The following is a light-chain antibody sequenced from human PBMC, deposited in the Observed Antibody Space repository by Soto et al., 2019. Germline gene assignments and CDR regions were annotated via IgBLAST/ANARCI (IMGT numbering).Light chain of an antibody. V-gene: IGLV2-14*01. CDR1: SSDVGAYDY. CDR2: EVS. Sequence: QSALTQPASVSGSPGQSITISCTGTSSDVGAYDYVSWYQQNPGKAPKLIISEVSDRPSGVSNRFSGSKSGNTASLTISGLQAEDEADYYCSSYTSSSTWVFGGGTKLTVL. J-gene: IGLJ3*02. CDR3: SSYTSSSTWV.